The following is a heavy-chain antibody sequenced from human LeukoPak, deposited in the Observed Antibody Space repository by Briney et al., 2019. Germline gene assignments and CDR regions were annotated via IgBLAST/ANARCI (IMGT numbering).Heavy chain of an antibody. CDR2: ISSSSSYI. D-gene: IGHD3-22*01. CDR1: GFTFSSYS. J-gene: IGHJ4*02. CDR3: AREVGGSYYDSFDY. Sequence: GGSLRLSCAASGFTFSSYSMNWVRQAPGKGLEWVSSISSSSSYIYYAGSVKGRFTISRDNAKNSLYLQMNSLRAEDTAVYYCAREVGGSYYDSFDYWGQGTLVTVSS. V-gene: IGHV3-21*01.